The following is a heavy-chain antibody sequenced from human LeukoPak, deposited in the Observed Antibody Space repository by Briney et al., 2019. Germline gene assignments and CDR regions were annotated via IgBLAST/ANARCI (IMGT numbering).Heavy chain of an antibody. D-gene: IGHD1-26*01. Sequence: ASVKVSCKASGYTFTSYGISWVRQAPGQGLEWMGWIGAYNGNTNYAQKLQGRVTMTTDTSTSTAYMELRSLRSDDTAVYYCASYSIVGATMDYWGQGTLVTVSS. J-gene: IGHJ4*02. V-gene: IGHV1-18*01. CDR1: GYTFTSYG. CDR3: ASYSIVGATMDY. CDR2: IGAYNGNT.